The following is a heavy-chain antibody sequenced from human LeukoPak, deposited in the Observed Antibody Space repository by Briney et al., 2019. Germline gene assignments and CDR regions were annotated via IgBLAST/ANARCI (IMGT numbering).Heavy chain of an antibody. V-gene: IGHV3-23*01. J-gene: IGHJ4*02. CDR2: ITDSVSGGST. Sequence: PGGSLRLSCAASGFTFSSYAMTWVRQAPGKGLEWVSTITDSVSGGSTYYADSVKGRFTISRDNAKNSLYLQMNSLRAEDTAIYYCTRVGYIDEGIDYWGQGTLVTVSS. CDR3: TRVGYIDEGIDY. CDR1: GFTFSSYA. D-gene: IGHD5-24*01.